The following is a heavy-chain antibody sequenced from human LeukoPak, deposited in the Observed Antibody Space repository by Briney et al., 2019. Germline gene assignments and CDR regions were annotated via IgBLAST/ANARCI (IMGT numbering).Heavy chain of an antibody. J-gene: IGHJ4*02. CDR2: IYSGGST. CDR1: GFTVSSNY. V-gene: IGHV3-53*01. Sequence: GGSLRLSCAASGFTVSSNYMSWVRQAPGKGLEWVSVIYSGGSTYYADSAKGRFTISRDNSKNTLYLQMNSLRAEDTAVYYCARDRPNSSGWYRGPKGYYFDYWGQGTLVTVSS. D-gene: IGHD6-19*01. CDR3: ARDRPNSSGWYRGPKGYYFDY.